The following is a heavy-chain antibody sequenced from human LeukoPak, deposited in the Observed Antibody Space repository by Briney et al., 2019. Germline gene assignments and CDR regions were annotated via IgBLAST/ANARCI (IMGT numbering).Heavy chain of an antibody. D-gene: IGHD6-19*01. CDR2: ISYDGSNK. J-gene: IGHJ6*02. V-gene: IGHV3-30*18. Sequence: QSGGSLRLSCAASGFTFSSYGMHWVRQAPGKGLEWVAVISYDGSNKYYADSVKGRFTISRDNSKNTLYLQMNSLRAEDTAVYYCAKGVIAVAGTPYYYGMDVWGQGTTVTVSS. CDR1: GFTFSSYG. CDR3: AKGVIAVAGTPYYYGMDV.